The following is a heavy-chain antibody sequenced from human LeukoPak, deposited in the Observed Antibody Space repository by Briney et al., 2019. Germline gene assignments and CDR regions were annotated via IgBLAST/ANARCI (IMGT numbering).Heavy chain of an antibody. CDR1: GFTFSTYS. J-gene: IGHJ3*02. D-gene: IGHD2-2*01. V-gene: IGHV3-48*01. CDR2: ISSSSSTV. CDR3: ARDRLSTSSWRAFEI. Sequence: GGSLRLSCAASGFTFSTYSLNWVRQAPGKGLEWLSYISSSSSTVYYADSVKGRFTISRDNAKNSLCLQMSSLRADDTAIYHCARDRLSTSSWRAFEIWGQGTVVTVSS.